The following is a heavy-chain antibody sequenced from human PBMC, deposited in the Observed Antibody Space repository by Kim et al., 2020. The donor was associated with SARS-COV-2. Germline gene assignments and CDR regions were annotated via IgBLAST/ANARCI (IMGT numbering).Heavy chain of an antibody. CDR3: AKEGALEWLLYKYYYYYMDV. J-gene: IGHJ6*03. CDR2: ISYDGSNK. D-gene: IGHD3-3*01. CDR1: GFTFSSYG. Sequence: GGSLRLSCAASGFTFSSYGMHWVRQAPGKGLEWVAVISYDGSNKYYADSVKGRFTISRDNSKNTLYLQMNSLRAEDTAVYYCAKEGALEWLLYKYYYYYMDVWGKGTTVTVSS. V-gene: IGHV3-30*18.